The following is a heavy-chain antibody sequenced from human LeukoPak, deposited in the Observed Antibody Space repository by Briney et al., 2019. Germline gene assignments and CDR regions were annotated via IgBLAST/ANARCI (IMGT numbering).Heavy chain of an antibody. CDR3: ASSKKGGAVAGYYWYLDL. CDR1: GASIRSYY. Sequence: SETLSLTCTVSGASIRSYYWSWLRQPAGKGLEWVGRIYTSGSTNYTPSLKSRVTISVDTSKNQFSLKLSSVTAADTAVYYCASSKKGGAVAGYYWYLDLWGRGTLVTVSS. CDR2: IYTSGST. V-gene: IGHV4-4*07. D-gene: IGHD6-19*01. J-gene: IGHJ2*01.